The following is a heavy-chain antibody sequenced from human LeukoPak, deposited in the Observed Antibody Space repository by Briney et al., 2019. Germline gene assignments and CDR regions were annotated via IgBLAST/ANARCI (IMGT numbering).Heavy chain of an antibody. CDR2: ISWNSGSI. CDR1: GFTFDDYA. D-gene: IGHD5-18*01. V-gene: IGHV3-9*01. J-gene: IGHJ4*02. Sequence: GGSLGLSCAASGFTFDDYAMHWVRQAPGKGLEWVSGISWNSGSIGYADSVKGRFTISRDNAKNSLYLQMNSLRAEDTALYYCAKEGGYSYGYYFDYWGQGTLVTVSS. CDR3: AKEGGYSYGYYFDY.